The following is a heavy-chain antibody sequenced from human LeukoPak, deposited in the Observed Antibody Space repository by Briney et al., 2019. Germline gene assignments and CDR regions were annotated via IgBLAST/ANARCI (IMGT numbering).Heavy chain of an antibody. V-gene: IGHV3-74*01. D-gene: IGHD2-8*02. CDR1: GFRFSNYW. J-gene: IGHJ4*02. CDR3: ARDMETGGRAFDS. CDR2: IRTDGGST. Sequence: GGSLRLSCAASGFRFSNYWIHWVRQAPAKGLVWVSRIRTDGGSTAYADFVKGRFTISRDNAKNTVYLQMNSLRAHDTAVYYCARDMETGGRAFDSWGQGTLVTVSS.